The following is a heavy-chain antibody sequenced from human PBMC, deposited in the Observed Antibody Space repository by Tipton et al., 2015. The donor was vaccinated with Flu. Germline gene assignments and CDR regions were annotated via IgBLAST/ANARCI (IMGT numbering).Heavy chain of an antibody. CDR3: ARTTYDYTNFGTPGAYGMDV. J-gene: IGHJ6*02. Sequence: TLSLTCTVSGDSISSYYWSWIRQPPGKGLEWIGYIFYNGSANYNPSLKSRVTISADSPKNQFSLMLTSVTAADTAVHYCARTTYDYTNFGTPGAYGMDVWGQGTTVTVS. CDR2: IFYNGSA. V-gene: IGHV4-59*01. CDR1: GDSISSYY. D-gene: IGHD4-11*01.